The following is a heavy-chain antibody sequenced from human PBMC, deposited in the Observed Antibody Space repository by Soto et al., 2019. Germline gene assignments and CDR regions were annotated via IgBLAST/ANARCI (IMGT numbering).Heavy chain of an antibody. Sequence: GASVKLSCKASNYTFSSYGINWVRQAPGQGLEWMGWISVNNGNTNSAQKFQGRFTMIADTSTTTASMELWNLTSEDSAVYYCARGKSYYDISGYFYTDYWDQGTLVTVSS. CDR3: ARGKSYYDISGYFYTDY. CDR2: ISVNNGNT. CDR1: NYTFSSYG. D-gene: IGHD3-22*01. V-gene: IGHV1-18*01. J-gene: IGHJ4*02.